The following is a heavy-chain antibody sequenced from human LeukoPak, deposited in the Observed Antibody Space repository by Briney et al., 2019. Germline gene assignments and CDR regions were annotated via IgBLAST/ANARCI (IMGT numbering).Heavy chain of an antibody. V-gene: IGHV4-30-2*01. Sequence: SETLSLTCAVSGGSISSGGYSWSWIRQPPGKGLEWIGYIYHSGSTYDNPSLKSRVTISVDRSKNQFSLKLSSVTAADTAVYYCARESVMVRGEGWFDPWGQGTLVTVSS. D-gene: IGHD3-10*01. CDR1: GGSISSGGYS. CDR2: IYHSGST. J-gene: IGHJ5*02. CDR3: ARESVMVRGEGWFDP.